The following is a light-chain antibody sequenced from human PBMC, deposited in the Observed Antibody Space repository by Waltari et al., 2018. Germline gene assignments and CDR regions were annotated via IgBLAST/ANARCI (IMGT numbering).Light chain of an antibody. J-gene: IGLJ3*02. CDR3: SSYTTSNTLWV. Sequence: QSALTQPASVSGSPGQSITISCTGTSSDVGDYNFVSWYQQHPGKAPQLIISHVNSRPSGVSKRCSGSKSGTTASLTISELQAEDGADYYCSSYTTSNTLWVFGGGTKLTVL. V-gene: IGLV2-14*03. CDR1: SSDVGDYNF. CDR2: HVN.